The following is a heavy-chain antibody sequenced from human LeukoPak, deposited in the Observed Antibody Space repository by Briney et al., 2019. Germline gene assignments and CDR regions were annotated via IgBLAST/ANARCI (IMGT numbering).Heavy chain of an antibody. CDR3: ERDRWLGRNYYYYGMDV. Sequence: GASVKVSCKASGYTFTSYGISWVRQAPGQGLEWMGWISAYNGNTNYAQKLQGRVTMTTDTSTSTAYMELRSLRSDDTAVYYCERDRWLGRNYYYYGMDVGAKGPRATFPS. CDR1: GYTFTSYG. D-gene: IGHD3-22*01. CDR2: ISAYNGNT. J-gene: IGHJ6*04. V-gene: IGHV1-18*01.